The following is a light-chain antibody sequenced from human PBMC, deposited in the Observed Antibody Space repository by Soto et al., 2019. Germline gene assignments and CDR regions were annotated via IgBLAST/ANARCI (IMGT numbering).Light chain of an antibody. CDR2: GAS. Sequence: EIVLTQSPGTLSLSPGERATLSCRASQSVSSSYLAWYQQKPGQAPRLLIYGASSRATGIPARFSGSGSGTAFPPTISRLEPEVFGVYFWQQYGGSPPYTFGQGTKLEIK. CDR3: QQYGGSPPYT. V-gene: IGKV3-20*01. J-gene: IGKJ2*01. CDR1: QSVSSSY.